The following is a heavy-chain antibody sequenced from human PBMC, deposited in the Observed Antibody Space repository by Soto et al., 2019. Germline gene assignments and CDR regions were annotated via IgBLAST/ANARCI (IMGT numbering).Heavy chain of an antibody. V-gene: IGHV1-18*01. CDR1: GDTFTSYC. D-gene: IGHD1-1*01. CDR3: ARVRYGDY. CDR2: ISAHNGNT. Sequence: QVHLVQSGAEVKKPGASVKVACKGSGDTFTSYCITGVRQAPGQGLEWMGWISAHNGNTNYAQKLQGRVTVTRDTSTSTAYLELRSLRSDDTAVYDCARVRYGDYWGPGARVTVSS. J-gene: IGHJ4*02.